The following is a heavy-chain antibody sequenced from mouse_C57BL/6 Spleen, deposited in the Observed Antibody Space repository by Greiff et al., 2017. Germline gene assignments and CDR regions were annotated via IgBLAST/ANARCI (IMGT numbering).Heavy chain of an antibody. V-gene: IGHV5-17*01. CDR1: GFTFSDYG. CDR2: ISSGSSTI. CDR3: ARDDYWFAY. Sequence: DVMLVASGGGLVKPGGSLKLSCAASGFTFSDYGMHWVRQAPEKGLEWVAYISSGSSTIYYADTVKGRFTISRDNAKNTLFLQMTSLRSEDTAMYYCARDDYWFAYWGQGTLVTVSA. J-gene: IGHJ3*01. D-gene: IGHD2-4*01.